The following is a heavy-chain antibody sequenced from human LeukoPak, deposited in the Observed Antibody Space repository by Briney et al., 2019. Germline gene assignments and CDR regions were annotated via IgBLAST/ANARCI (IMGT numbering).Heavy chain of an antibody. Sequence: SETLSLTCTVSGGSISSSSYYWGWIRQPPGKGLEWIGSNYYSGSTYYNPSLKSRVTISVDTSKNQFSLKLSSVTAADTAVYYCARHVKGSGSNWFDPWGKGTLVTVSS. CDR2: NYYSGST. D-gene: IGHD3-10*01. CDR1: GGSISSSSYY. V-gene: IGHV4-39*01. J-gene: IGHJ5*02. CDR3: ARHVKGSGSNWFDP.